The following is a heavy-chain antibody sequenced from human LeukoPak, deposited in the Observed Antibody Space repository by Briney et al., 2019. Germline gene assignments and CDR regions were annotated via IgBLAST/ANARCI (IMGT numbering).Heavy chain of an antibody. Sequence: PGGSLRLSCAASGFTFDDYGMSWVRQAPGKGLEWVSGINWNGGSTGYADSVKGRFTISRDNAKNSLYLQMNSLRAEDTALYYCARGGPEYGYYYYMDVWGKGTTVTVSS. V-gene: IGHV3-20*04. CDR1: GFTFDDYG. CDR3: ARGGPEYGYYYYMDV. J-gene: IGHJ6*03. D-gene: IGHD1-14*01. CDR2: INWNGGST.